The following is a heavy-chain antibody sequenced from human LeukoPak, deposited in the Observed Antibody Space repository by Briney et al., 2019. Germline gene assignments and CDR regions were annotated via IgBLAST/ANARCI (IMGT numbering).Heavy chain of an antibody. CDR1: GYTFTSYG. V-gene: IGHV1-18*01. CDR2: ISAYNGNT. Sequence: ASAKVSCKASGYTFTSYGISWVRQAPGQGLEWMGWISAYNGNTNYAQKLQGRVTMTTDTSTSTAYMELRSLRSDDTAVYYCAREGVGYCSGGSCSFTYYYYYMDVWGKGTTVTISS. D-gene: IGHD2-15*01. CDR3: AREGVGYCSGGSCSFTYYYYYMDV. J-gene: IGHJ6*03.